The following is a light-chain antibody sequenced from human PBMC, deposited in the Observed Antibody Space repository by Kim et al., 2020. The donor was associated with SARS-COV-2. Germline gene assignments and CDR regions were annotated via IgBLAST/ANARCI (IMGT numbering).Light chain of an antibody. J-gene: IGLJ3*02. CDR3: CSYAGSSTLM. V-gene: IGLV2-23*01. CDR1: SSDVGSYNL. CDR2: EGS. Sequence: GQSITISCTGTSSDVGSYNLVSWYQQHPGKAPNLMIYEGSQRPSGVSNRFSGSKSGNTASLTISGLQAEDEADYYCCSYAGSSTLMFGGGTQLTVL.